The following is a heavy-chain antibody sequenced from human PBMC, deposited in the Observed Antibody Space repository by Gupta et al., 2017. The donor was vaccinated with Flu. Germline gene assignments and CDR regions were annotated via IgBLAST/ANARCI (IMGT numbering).Heavy chain of an antibody. CDR1: GYTFTSYA. Sequence: QVQLVQSGAEVKKPGASVKVSCKASGYTFTSYAMHWVRQAPGQRLEWMGWINAGNGNTKYSKKFQGRVTITRETSARTAYMELSSLRSEDTAVYYCARDIGYCSSTSCYVWNYWGQGTLVTVSS. D-gene: IGHD2-2*01. J-gene: IGHJ4*02. V-gene: IGHV1-3*01. CDR2: INAGNGNT. CDR3: ARDIGYCSSTSCYVWNY.